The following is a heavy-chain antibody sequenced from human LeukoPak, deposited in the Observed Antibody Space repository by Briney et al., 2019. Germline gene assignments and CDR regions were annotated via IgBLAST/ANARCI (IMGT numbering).Heavy chain of an antibody. V-gene: IGHV3-7*01. J-gene: IGHJ4*02. CDR3: ATLDTAMVTNFGY. D-gene: IGHD5-18*01. CDR1: GFTFTRDW. CDR2: IKQDGSEK. Sequence: GGSLRPSCAASGFTFTRDWMSWVRQAPGKGLEWVAMIKQDGSEKHYVDSVKGRFTISSDNTKNSLYLQMNSLRAEDTALYYCATLDTAMVTNFGYWGQGTLVTVSS.